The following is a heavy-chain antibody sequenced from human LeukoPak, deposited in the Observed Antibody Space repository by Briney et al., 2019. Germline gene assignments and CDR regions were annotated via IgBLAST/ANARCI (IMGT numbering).Heavy chain of an antibody. J-gene: IGHJ6*03. CDR3: ARARGRITIFGVAQLHYYYMDV. V-gene: IGHV4-31*03. Sequence: SQTLSLTCTVSGGSISSGGYYWSWIRQHPGKGLEWIGYIYYSGSTYYNPSLKSRVTISVDTSKNQFSLKLSSVTAADTAVYYCARARGRITIFGVAQLHYYYMDVWGKGTTVTVSS. CDR1: GGSISSGGYY. D-gene: IGHD3-3*01. CDR2: IYYSGST.